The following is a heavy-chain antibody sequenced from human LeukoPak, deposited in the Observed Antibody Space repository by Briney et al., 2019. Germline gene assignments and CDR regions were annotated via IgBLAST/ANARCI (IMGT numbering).Heavy chain of an antibody. Sequence: ASVKVSCKALGYTFSDFGISWVRQAAGQGLEWMGWISAHNGDTNYPQNLQARVTLTTETSTSTAYMELRSLRSDDTAVYYCVRWAEDYGDFWGQGTLVTVSS. CDR2: ISAHNGDT. D-gene: IGHD4-17*01. CDR1: GYTFSDFG. V-gene: IGHV1-18*01. J-gene: IGHJ4*02. CDR3: VRWAEDYGDF.